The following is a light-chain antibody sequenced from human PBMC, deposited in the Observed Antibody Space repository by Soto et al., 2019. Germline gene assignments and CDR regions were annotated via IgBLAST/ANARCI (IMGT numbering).Light chain of an antibody. CDR3: SSYTSATTYV. Sequence: QSALTQPDSVSGAPGQSMTTSCSGTSSDVGAYNYDSWYQQYPGEAPKVIIYDVSHRPAGVSNRFSGSKSGNTASLTISGLQTQDEADYYCSSYTSATTYVFGTGT. CDR2: DVS. J-gene: IGLJ1*01. V-gene: IGLV2-14*01. CDR1: SSDVGAYNY.